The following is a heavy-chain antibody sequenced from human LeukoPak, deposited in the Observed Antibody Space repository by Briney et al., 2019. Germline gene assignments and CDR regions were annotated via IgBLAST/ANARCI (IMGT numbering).Heavy chain of an antibody. V-gene: IGHV3-23*01. Sequence: PGACLRLAFATPGFIFSNSAMGSVRQARGRGLEWVSAIGGRDGGTYYAACVKGRFTVSRDDPKNTLYLQMNTLRVEETGVYYCAKWGDYDILTGYYDSDYWGHGTLVTVSS. J-gene: IGHJ4*01. CDR3: AKWGDYDILTGYYDSDY. CDR2: IGGRDGGT. D-gene: IGHD3-9*01. CDR1: GFIFSNSA.